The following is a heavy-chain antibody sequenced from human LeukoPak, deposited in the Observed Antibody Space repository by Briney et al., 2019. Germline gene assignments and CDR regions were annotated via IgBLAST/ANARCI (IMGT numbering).Heavy chain of an antibody. CDR1: GVTSSNYA. D-gene: IGHD4/OR15-4a*01. CDR3: ARLITTSWMGFDL. Sequence: EASVKVSCKASGVTSSNYAIIWLRQAPGQGLEWMGRIIPLFGITNYAQKFQDRVTITADKSTNTTYVGLTSLRSEDTAVYYCARLITTSWMGFDLWGRGTLVTVSS. V-gene: IGHV1-69*17. CDR2: IIPLFGIT. J-gene: IGHJ2*01.